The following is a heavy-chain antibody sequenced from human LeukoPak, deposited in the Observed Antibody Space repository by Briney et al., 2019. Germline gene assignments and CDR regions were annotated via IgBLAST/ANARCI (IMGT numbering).Heavy chain of an antibody. D-gene: IGHD5-18*01. V-gene: IGHV3-48*03. CDR1: GFTFSTYE. CDR2: ISSRGSTI. J-gene: IGHJ3*02. Sequence: QPGGSLRLSCAASGFTFSTYEMNWVRQAPGKGLEWVSYISSRGSTIYYADSVKGRFTISRDNAKNSLYLQMNSLRAEDTAVYYCARERYSYVADAFDIWGQGTMVTVSS. CDR3: ARERYSYVADAFDI.